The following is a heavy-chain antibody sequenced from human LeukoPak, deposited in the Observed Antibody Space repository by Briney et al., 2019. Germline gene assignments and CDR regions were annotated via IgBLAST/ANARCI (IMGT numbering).Heavy chain of an antibody. CDR1: GFTFSSYA. J-gene: IGHJ6*02. CDR2: ISGSGGST. Sequence: PGRSLRLSCAASGFTFSSYAMSWVRQAPGKGLEWVSAISGSGGSTYYADSVKGRFTIYRDNSKNTLYLQMNSLRAEDTAVYYCAKCLQYYYYGMDVWGQGTTVTVSS. V-gene: IGHV3-23*01. CDR3: AKCLQYYYYGMDV. D-gene: IGHD5/OR15-5a*01.